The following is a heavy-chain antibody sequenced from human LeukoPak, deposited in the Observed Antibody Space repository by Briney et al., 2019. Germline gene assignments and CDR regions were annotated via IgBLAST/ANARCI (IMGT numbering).Heavy chain of an antibody. V-gene: IGHV4-38-2*02. CDR3: ARVGSTRDSWWYYFDY. Sequence: SETLSLTCTVSGYSISSGYYWAWIRQPPGKGLEWTGSMYHSGSTHYNPSLKSRLAISMDTSKNQVSLKLRSVTAADTAVYYCARVGSTRDSWWYYFDYWGQGTVVTVSS. J-gene: IGHJ4*02. D-gene: IGHD2-2*01. CDR2: MYHSGST. CDR1: GYSISSGYY.